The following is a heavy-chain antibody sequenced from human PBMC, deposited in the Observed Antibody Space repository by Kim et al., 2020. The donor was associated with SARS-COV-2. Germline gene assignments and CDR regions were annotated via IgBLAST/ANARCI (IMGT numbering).Heavy chain of an antibody. J-gene: IGHJ4*02. CDR2: IRSKANSYAT. D-gene: IGHD1-26*01. CDR3: TRGGVGATDLDY. CDR1: GFTFSGSA. V-gene: IGHV3-73*01. Sequence: GGSLRLSCAASGFTFSGSAMHWVRQASGKGLEWVGRIRSKANSYATAYAASVKGRFTISRDDSKNTAYLQMNSLKTEDTAVYYCTRGGVGATDLDYWGQGTLVTVSS.